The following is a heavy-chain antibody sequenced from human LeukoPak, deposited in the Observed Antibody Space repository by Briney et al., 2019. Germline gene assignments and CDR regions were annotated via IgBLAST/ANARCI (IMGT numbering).Heavy chain of an antibody. CDR2: MNPNSGNT. CDR1: GYTFTSYD. CDR3: ARGYYDSSGYYYY. Sequence: ASVTVSCMASGYTFTSYDINWVRQAPGQGGERMGWMNPNSGNTGYAQKFQGRVTMTRNTSISTAYMELSSLRSEDTAVYYCARGYYDSSGYYYYWGQGTLVTVSS. J-gene: IGHJ4*02. D-gene: IGHD3-22*01. V-gene: IGHV1-8*01.